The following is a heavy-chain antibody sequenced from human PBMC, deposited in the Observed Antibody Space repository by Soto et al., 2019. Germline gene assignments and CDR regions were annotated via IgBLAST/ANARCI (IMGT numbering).Heavy chain of an antibody. CDR3: ARVGGLRRITTFDY. V-gene: IGHV1-2*02. CDR1: GYTFTGYY. Sequence: GASVKVSCKASGYTFTGYYMHWVRQAPGQGLEWMGWINPNSGGTNYAQKFQGRVTMTRDTSISTAYMELSRLRSDDTAVYYCARVGGLRRITTFDYWGQGTLVTSPQ. CDR2: INPNSGGT. D-gene: IGHD3-3*01. J-gene: IGHJ4*02.